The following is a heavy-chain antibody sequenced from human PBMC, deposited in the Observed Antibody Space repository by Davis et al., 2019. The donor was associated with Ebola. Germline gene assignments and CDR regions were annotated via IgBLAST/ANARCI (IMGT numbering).Heavy chain of an antibody. Sequence: PGGSLRLSCAASGFSFSSSWMHWVRQAPGKGLVWVSLIYNDGSITTYADSVKGRFNISRDNAKNTLYLQMNTMRAEDTDVYYCARAKYYGMYVWGKGTTVTVSS. CDR1: GFSFSSSW. CDR3: ARAKYYGMYV. J-gene: IGHJ6*04. D-gene: IGHD6-6*01. CDR2: IYNDGSIT. V-gene: IGHV3-74*01.